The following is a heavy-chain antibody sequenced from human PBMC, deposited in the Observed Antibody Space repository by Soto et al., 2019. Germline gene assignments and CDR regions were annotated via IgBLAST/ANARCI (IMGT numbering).Heavy chain of an antibody. CDR1: GGSIRSGGCY. D-gene: IGHD3-16*02. Sequence: SETLSLTCTVSGGSIRSGGCYWSWIRQHPGKGLEWIGYIYYSGSTYYNPSLKSRVTISVDTSKNQFSLKLSSVTAADTAVYYCARRNYVWGSYRYNSHWFDPWGQGTLVTV. CDR2: IYYSGST. CDR3: ARRNYVWGSYRYNSHWFDP. V-gene: IGHV4-31*03. J-gene: IGHJ5*02.